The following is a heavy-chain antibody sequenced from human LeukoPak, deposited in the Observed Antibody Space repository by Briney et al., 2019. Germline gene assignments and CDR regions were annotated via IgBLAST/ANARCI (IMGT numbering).Heavy chain of an antibody. J-gene: IGHJ6*03. D-gene: IGHD5-24*01. Sequence: SVKVSCKASGGTFSSYAISWVRQAPGRRLEWMGGIIPIFGTANYAQKFQGRVTITADESTSTAYMELSSLRSEDTAVYYCARGGEMATIIHYYYYMAVWGKGTTVTGSS. CDR1: GGTFSSYA. CDR2: IIPIFGTA. CDR3: ARGGEMATIIHYYYYMAV. V-gene: IGHV1-69*13.